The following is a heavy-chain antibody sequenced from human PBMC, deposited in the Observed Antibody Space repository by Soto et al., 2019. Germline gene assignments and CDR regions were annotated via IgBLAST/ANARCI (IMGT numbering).Heavy chain of an antibody. V-gene: IGHV3-23*01. Sequence: EVQLLESGGGLVQPGGSLRLSCTVSGVTFSNYAMNWVRQAPGKGLEWVSRLSGSGGTTYYADSVQGRFIISRDNSKNTLYLLMNSLRAEDTALYYCAKLRAEYGSGADTFFFDSWGQGALVTVSS. D-gene: IGHD3-10*01. J-gene: IGHJ4*02. CDR3: AKLRAEYGSGADTFFFDS. CDR1: GVTFSNYA. CDR2: LSGSGGTT.